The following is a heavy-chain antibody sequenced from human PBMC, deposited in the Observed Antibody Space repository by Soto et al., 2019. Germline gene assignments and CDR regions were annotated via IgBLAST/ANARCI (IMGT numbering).Heavy chain of an antibody. CDR3: ARVYERGLVNSYYYGMDV. V-gene: IGHV3-48*01. CDR2: ISSSSSTI. D-gene: IGHD6-19*01. Sequence: PGGSLRLSCAASGFTFSSYSMNWVRQAPGKGLEWVSYISSSSSTIYYADSVKGRFTISRDNAKNSLYLQMNSLRAEDTAVYYCARVYERGLVNSYYYGMDVWGQGTTVTVSS. CDR1: GFTFSSYS. J-gene: IGHJ6*02.